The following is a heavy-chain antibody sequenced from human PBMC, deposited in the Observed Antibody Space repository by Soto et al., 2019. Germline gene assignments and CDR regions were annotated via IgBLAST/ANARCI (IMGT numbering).Heavy chain of an antibody. D-gene: IGHD2-8*02. CDR1: GFTFSGYW. J-gene: IGHJ5*02. Sequence: EVQLVESGGGLVQPGGSLRLSCAASGFTFSGYWMTWVRQAPGKGLEGVANISPDGSEEYYVDSVKGRFTISRDNAKNSVYVQMNSRRGEDTALYYCTRDLNHDTGPWGQGTQVTVSS. CDR2: ISPDGSEE. V-gene: IGHV3-7*04. CDR3: TRDLNHDTGP.